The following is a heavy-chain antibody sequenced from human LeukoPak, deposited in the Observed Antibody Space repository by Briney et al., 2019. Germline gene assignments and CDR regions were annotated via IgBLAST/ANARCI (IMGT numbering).Heavy chain of an antibody. CDR2: IYYSGST. CDR3: ARGYVTSGYYRYDWFDP. Sequence: SETLSLTCTVSGGSISSGGYYWSWIRQHPGKGLEWIGYIYYSGSTYYNPSLKSRVTISVDTSKNQFSLKLSSVTAADTAVYYCARGYVTSGYYRYDWFDPWGQGTLVTVSS. CDR1: GGSISSGGYY. J-gene: IGHJ5*02. V-gene: IGHV4-31*03. D-gene: IGHD3-22*01.